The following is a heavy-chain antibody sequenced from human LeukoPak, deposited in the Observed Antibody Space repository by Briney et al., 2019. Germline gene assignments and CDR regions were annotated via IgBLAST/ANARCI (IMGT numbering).Heavy chain of an antibody. J-gene: IGHJ4*02. CDR1: GYTFISYD. CDR2: MNPNSGIT. CDR3: ARGLYYYDSNGRTPYDY. Sequence: ASVKVSCKASGYTFISYDINWVRQATGKELEWMGWMNPNSGITGYAQKFQGRVSMTRNTSISTAYMELSSLRSEDTAVYYCARGLYYYDSNGRTPYDYWGQGTLVTVSS. V-gene: IGHV1-8*01. D-gene: IGHD3-22*01.